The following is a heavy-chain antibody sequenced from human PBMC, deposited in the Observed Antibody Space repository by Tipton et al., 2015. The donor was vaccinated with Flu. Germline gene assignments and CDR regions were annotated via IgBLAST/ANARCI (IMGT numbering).Heavy chain of an antibody. V-gene: IGHV3-23*01. CDR1: GFTFSSYA. D-gene: IGHD3-10*01. J-gene: IGHJ4*02. Sequence: AASGFTFSSYAMSWVRQAPGKGLEWVSAISGSGGSTYYADSVKGRFTISRDNSKNTLYLQMNSLRAEDTAVYYCASMVRGVIITDYWGQGTLVTVSS. CDR3: ASMVRGVIITDY. CDR2: ISGSGGST.